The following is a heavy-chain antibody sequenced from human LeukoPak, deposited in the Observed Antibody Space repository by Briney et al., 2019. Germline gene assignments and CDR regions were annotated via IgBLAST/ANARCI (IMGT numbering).Heavy chain of an antibody. V-gene: IGHV4-61*08. Sequence: PSETLSLTCTVSGASVGSAGYYWSWIRQPPGGALAWIGYVYYIDNTNYNPSLKSRVTMSVNPSKNQFSLNLHSVTAADTAMYYCARTQSQSGSYRYYFAYWGQGTLVTVSS. J-gene: IGHJ4*02. D-gene: IGHD1-26*01. CDR3: ARTQSQSGSYRYYFAY. CDR2: VYYIDNT. CDR1: GASVGSAGYY.